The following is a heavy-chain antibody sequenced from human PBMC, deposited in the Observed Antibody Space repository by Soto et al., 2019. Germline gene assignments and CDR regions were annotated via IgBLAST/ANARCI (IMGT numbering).Heavy chain of an antibody. CDR3: TTPPAGLLYFDWSGPYYYYYMDV. D-gene: IGHD3-9*01. Sequence: EVQLVESGGGLVKPGGSLRLSCAASGFTFSNAWMSWVRQAPGKGLEWVGRIKSKTDGGTTDYAAPVKGRFTISRDDSKNTLYLQTNSLKTEDTAVYYCTTPPAGLLYFDWSGPYYYYYMDVWGKGTTVTVSS. CDR1: GFTFSNAW. V-gene: IGHV3-15*01. CDR2: IKSKTDGGTT. J-gene: IGHJ6*03.